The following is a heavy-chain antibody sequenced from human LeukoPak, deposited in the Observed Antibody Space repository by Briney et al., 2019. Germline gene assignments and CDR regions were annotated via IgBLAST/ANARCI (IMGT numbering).Heavy chain of an antibody. D-gene: IGHD5-24*01. CDR2: INPNSGGT. V-gene: IGHV1-2*02. CDR3: AREPPGGRDNWFDP. Sequence: PGASVKVSCKASGITFRSSAISWVRQAPGQGLEWMGWINPNSGGTNYAQKFQGRVTMTRDTSISTAYMELSRLRSDDTAVYYCAREPPGGRDNWFDPWGQGTLVTVSS. CDR1: GITFRSSA. J-gene: IGHJ5*02.